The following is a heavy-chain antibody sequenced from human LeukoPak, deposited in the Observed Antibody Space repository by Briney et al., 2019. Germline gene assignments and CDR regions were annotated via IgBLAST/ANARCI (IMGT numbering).Heavy chain of an antibody. J-gene: IGHJ5*02. CDR1: GLHFSGTA. D-gene: IGHD6-19*01. CDR3: AKDGAQYSSGPECDP. CDR2: ISHDGMNA. V-gene: IGHV3-23*01. Sequence: KPGGSLRLSCAASGLHFSGTAMSWVRQAPRKGLECVSAISHDGMNAYYADSVKGRFTISRDNSKKTVSLEMSSLTPADPGVYYCAKDGAQYSSGPECDPRGQGALVTVSP.